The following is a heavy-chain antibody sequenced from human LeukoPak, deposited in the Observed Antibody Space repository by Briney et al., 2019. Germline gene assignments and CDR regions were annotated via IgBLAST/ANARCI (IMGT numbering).Heavy chain of an antibody. CDR2: IYTSGST. J-gene: IGHJ3*02. CDR1: GYSISSGYY. Sequence: SETLSLTCTVSGYSISSGYYWSWIRQPAGKGLEWIGRIYTSGSTNYNPSLKSRVTISVDTSKNQFSLKLSSVTAADTAVYYCARVVAARSGAFDIWGQGTMVTVSS. CDR3: ARVVAARSGAFDI. V-gene: IGHV4-61*02. D-gene: IGHD6-6*01.